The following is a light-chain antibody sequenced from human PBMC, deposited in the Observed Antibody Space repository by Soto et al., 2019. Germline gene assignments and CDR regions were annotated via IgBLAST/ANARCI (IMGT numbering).Light chain of an antibody. J-gene: IGLJ1*01. CDR2: EVS. CDR1: SSDVGDYNY. V-gene: IGLV2-14*01. Sequence: QSVLTQPASVSGSPGQSITISCTGTSSDVGDYNYVSWYQHHPGKAPKLMIYEVSNRPSGISNRFSGSKSGNTASLTISGLQAEDEADYYCSSYASSSTLYDFGTGTKLTVL. CDR3: SSYASSSTLYD.